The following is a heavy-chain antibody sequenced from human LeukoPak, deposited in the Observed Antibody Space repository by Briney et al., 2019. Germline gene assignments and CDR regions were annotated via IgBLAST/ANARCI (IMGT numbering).Heavy chain of an antibody. CDR2: INHSGST. D-gene: IGHD7-27*01. CDR3: AREKRPWGSGWFDP. J-gene: IGHJ5*02. V-gene: IGHV4-34*01. Sequence: SETLSLTCAVYGGSFSGYYWSWIRQPPGKGLEWIGEINHSGSTNYNPSLKSRVTISVDTSKNQFSLELSSVTAADTAVYYCAREKRPWGSGWFDPWGQGTLVTVSS. CDR1: GGSFSGYY.